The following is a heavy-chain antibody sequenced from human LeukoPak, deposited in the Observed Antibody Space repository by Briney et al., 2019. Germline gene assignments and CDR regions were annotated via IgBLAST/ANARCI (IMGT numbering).Heavy chain of an antibody. CDR1: GFTFSRHW. CDR2: IKQDGCAK. J-gene: IGHJ4*02. V-gene: IGHV3-7*03. D-gene: IGHD2-15*01. Sequence: QPGGSLRLSCAASGFTFSRHWMYWVRQAPGKGLEWVANIKQDGCAKPYVDSVKGRFTISRDNAKNSLFLQMNSLRVEDTAVYYCARDNGWSADFWGQGTLVTVSS. CDR3: ARDNGWSADF.